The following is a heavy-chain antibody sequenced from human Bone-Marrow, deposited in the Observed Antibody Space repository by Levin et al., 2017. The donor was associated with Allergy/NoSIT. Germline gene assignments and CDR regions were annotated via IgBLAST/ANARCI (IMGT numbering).Heavy chain of an antibody. CDR1: GFTFSPYT. CDR2: ISSSGSYI. D-gene: IGHD6-19*01. Sequence: GESLKISCAASGFTFSPYTMNWVRQAPGKGLEWVSSISSSGSYIFYRDSVKGRFTISRDNAKNSLYLEMNSLRVDDTAVYYCACEPEQWKWFDPWGQGTLVTVSS. CDR3: ACEPEQWKWFDP. V-gene: IGHV3-21*01. J-gene: IGHJ5*02.